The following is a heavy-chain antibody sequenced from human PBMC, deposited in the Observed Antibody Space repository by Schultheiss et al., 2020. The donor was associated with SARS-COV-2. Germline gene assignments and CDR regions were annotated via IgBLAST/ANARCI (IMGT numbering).Heavy chain of an antibody. V-gene: IGHV3-7*01. Sequence: GGSLRLSCAASGFTFSSYWMSWVRQAPGKGLEWVANIKQDGSEKYYVDSVKGRFTISRDNAKNSLYLQMNSLRAEDTAVYYCARDHCLAVAGRICRFGRYGMDVWGQGTTVTVSS. CDR1: GFTFSSYW. CDR2: IKQDGSEK. D-gene: IGHD6-19*01. J-gene: IGHJ6*02. CDR3: ARDHCLAVAGRICRFGRYGMDV.